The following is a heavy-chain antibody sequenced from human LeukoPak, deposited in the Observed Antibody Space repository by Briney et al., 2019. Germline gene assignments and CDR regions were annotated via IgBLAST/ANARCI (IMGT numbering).Heavy chain of an antibody. D-gene: IGHD3-16*01. CDR3: AREWGDYYYYYYMDV. Sequence: PSQTLSLTCTVSGGSISSGRYYWSWIRQPAGKGLEWIGRIYTSGSTNYNPSLKSRVTISVDTSKNQFSLKLSSVTAADTAVYYCAREWGDYYYYYYMDVWGKGTTVTVSS. V-gene: IGHV4-61*02. CDR2: IYTSGST. J-gene: IGHJ6*03. CDR1: GGSISSGRYY.